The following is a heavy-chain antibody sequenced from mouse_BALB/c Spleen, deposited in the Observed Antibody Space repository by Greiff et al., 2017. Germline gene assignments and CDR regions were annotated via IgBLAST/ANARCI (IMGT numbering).Heavy chain of an antibody. D-gene: IGHD4-1*01. CDR3: ARATGTRDYFDY. CDR1: GFTFSSYG. V-gene: IGHV5-6*01. J-gene: IGHJ2*01. CDR2: ISSGGSYT. Sequence: EVKVVESGGDLVKPGGSLKLSCAASGFTFSSYGMSWVRQTPDKRLEWVATISSGGSYTYYPDSVKGRFTISRDNAKNTLYLQMSSLKSEDTAMYYCARATGTRDYFDYWGQGTTLTVSS.